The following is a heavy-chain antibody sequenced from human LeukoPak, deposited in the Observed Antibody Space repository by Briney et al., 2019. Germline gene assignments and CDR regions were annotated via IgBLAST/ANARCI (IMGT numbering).Heavy chain of an antibody. CDR2: IYYSGST. V-gene: IGHV4-30-4*01. Sequence: PSETLSLTCTVSGGSISSGDYYWSWIRQPPGKGLEWIVYIYYSGSTYYNPSLKSRVTISVDTSKNQFSLKLSSVTAADTAVYYCARAHYDSSWYEWGVGYYFDYWGQGTLVTVSS. D-gene: IGHD6-13*01. J-gene: IGHJ4*02. CDR1: GGSISSGDYY. CDR3: ARAHYDSSWYEWGVGYYFDY.